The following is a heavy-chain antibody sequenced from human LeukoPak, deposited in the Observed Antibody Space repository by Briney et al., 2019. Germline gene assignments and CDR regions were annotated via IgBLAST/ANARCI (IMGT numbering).Heavy chain of an antibody. CDR2: IYTSGGT. V-gene: IGHV4-61*02. Sequence: SETLSLTCTVAGGSINSGTYYWSCIRQPAGKGLECIGRIYTSGGTEYNPSLKSRVTISVDTSKNQVSLRLSSVTAADTAVYYCAREGRDYCGNPKGFDYWGQGTLVTVSS. D-gene: IGHD4-23*01. CDR3: AREGRDYCGNPKGFDY. CDR1: GGSINSGTYY. J-gene: IGHJ4*02.